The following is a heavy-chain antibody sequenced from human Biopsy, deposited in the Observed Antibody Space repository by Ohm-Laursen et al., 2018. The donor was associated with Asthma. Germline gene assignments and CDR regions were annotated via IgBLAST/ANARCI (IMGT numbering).Heavy chain of an antibody. V-gene: IGHV1-2*06. Sequence: ASVKVSCKVSGYTFTDYHMHWVRQAPGQGLEWMGRISPNSGGTNYAQKFQGRVTMTSDTPISTAYMELSRLRSDDTALYYCARGQKSPGDRWFDPWGQGTLVTVSS. CDR1: GYTFTDYH. CDR3: ARGQKSPGDRWFDP. D-gene: IGHD7-27*01. CDR2: ISPNSGGT. J-gene: IGHJ5*02.